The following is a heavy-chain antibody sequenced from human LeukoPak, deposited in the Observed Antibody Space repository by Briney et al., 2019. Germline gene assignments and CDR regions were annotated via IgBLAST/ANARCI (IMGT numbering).Heavy chain of an antibody. CDR1: GFTFSTYA. CDR3: SRGQEVDDGILES. CDR2: IPGDGSGK. V-gene: IGHV3-30*03. J-gene: IGHJ4*02. Sequence: PGRSLRLSCAASGFTFSTYAMPWVRQAPGKGLEWVSAIPGDGSGKYFADSVKGRFTISRDNSKSTLYLQMNSLRPEDTAVYYCSRGQEVDDGILESWGRGTLVTVSS. D-gene: IGHD1-1*01.